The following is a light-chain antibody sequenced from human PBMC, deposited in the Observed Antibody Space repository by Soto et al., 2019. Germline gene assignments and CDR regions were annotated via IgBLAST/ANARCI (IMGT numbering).Light chain of an antibody. CDR2: GAS. J-gene: IGKJ1*01. CDR3: QQYGSSPPWT. CDR1: QSVINNY. V-gene: IGKV3-20*01. Sequence: EIVLTQSPGTLSLSPGERATLSCRASQSVINNYLAWYQQKPGQAPRLLIYGASSRATGIPDRFSGSGSGTDFTLTISRLEPEDFAVYYCQQYGSSPPWTFGQGTKVDI.